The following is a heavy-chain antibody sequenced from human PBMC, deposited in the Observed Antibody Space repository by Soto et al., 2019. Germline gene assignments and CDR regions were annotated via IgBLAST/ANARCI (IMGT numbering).Heavy chain of an antibody. CDR1: GGSFSGYY. CDR2: INHSGST. Sequence: SETLSLTCAVYGGSFSGYYWSWIRQPPGKGLEWIGEINHSGSTNYNMSLKSRVTISVDTSKNQFSLKLSSVTAADTAVYYCAREWGLYYVSGSYYGSPDYYYYGMDVWGKGTTVTVSS. D-gene: IGHD3-10*01. CDR3: AREWGLYYVSGSYYGSPDYYYYGMDV. J-gene: IGHJ6*04. V-gene: IGHV4-34*01.